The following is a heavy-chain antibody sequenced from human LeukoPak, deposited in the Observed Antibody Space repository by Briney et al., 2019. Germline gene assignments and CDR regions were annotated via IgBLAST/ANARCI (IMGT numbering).Heavy chain of an antibody. CDR1: GFTFSSYA. J-gene: IGHJ6*02. Sequence: HAGGSLSLSCAASGFTFSSYAMHWVRQAPGKWLEWVVVISYDGSNKYYADSVKGRFTISRDNSKNTLFLQMNSLRAEDTAVYYCARDLGSGFGNYGLYYYGMDLWGQGTTVTVSS. CDR2: ISYDGSNK. V-gene: IGHV3-30-3*01. D-gene: IGHD1-7*01. CDR3: ARDLGSGFGNYGLYYYGMDL.